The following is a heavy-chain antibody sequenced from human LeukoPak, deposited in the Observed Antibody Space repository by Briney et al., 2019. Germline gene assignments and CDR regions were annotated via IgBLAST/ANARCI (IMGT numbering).Heavy chain of an antibody. CDR2: ISGSGGST. V-gene: IGHV3-23*01. J-gene: IGHJ4*02. Sequence: GGSLRLSCAASGFTFSNAWMSWVRQAPGKGLEWVSAISGSGGSTYYADSVKGRFTISRDNSKNTLYLQMNSLRAEDTAVYYCAKGGIVAGTVDYWGQGTLVTVSS. D-gene: IGHD6-19*01. CDR1: GFTFSNAW. CDR3: AKGGIVAGTVDY.